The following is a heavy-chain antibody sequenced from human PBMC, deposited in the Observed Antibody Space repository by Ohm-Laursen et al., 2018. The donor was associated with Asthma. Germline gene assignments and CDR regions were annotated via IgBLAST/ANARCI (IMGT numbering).Heavy chain of an antibody. CDR1: GFIFTNYG. J-gene: IGHJ4*02. CDR3: ATDTAMGGGDY. V-gene: IGHV3-33*01. Sequence: SLRLSCAASGFIFTNYGMHWVRQAPGKGLEWVAVIWYDGSNKYYADSVKGRFTISRDNSKNTLYLQMNSLRAEDTAVYYCATDTAMGGGDYWGQGTLVTVSS. CDR2: IWYDGSNK. D-gene: IGHD5-18*01.